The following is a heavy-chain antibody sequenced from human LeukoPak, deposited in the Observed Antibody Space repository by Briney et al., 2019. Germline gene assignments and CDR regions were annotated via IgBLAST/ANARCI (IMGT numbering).Heavy chain of an antibody. CDR1: GFTFSSYA. Sequence: GGSLRLSCAASGFTFSSYAMSWVRQTPGKGLEWVSTISGSGDSTHYADSVKGRFTISRDNSKNTLYLQMNSPRAEDTALYYCAKGGYRTISGRGNYFDSWGQGTLVTVSS. CDR2: ISGSGDST. V-gene: IGHV3-23*01. D-gene: IGHD6-13*01. CDR3: AKGGYRTISGRGNYFDS. J-gene: IGHJ4*02.